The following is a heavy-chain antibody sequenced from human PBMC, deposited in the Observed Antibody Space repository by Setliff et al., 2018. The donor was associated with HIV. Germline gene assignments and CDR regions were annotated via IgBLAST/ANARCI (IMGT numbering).Heavy chain of an antibody. Sequence: GESLKISCAASGFTFSSYGMNWVRQAPGKGLEWLSLMSGINDNTHYADSVKGRFTISRDNSKNTLYLQMNSLRAEDTAVYYCARGVFDYWGQGALVTVSS. J-gene: IGHJ4*02. CDR1: GFTFSSYG. V-gene: IGHV3-23*01. CDR3: ARGVFDY. CDR2: MSGINDNT.